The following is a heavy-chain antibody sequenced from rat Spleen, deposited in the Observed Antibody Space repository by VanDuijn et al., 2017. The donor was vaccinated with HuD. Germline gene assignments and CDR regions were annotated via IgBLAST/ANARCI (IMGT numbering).Heavy chain of an antibody. CDR2: ISPSGGST. J-gene: IGHJ2*01. V-gene: IGHV5-19*01. CDR3: ATDSTLYSSYR. Sequence: EVQLVESGGGLVQPGRSLKLSCAASGFTFSNYGMHWIRQAPTKGLEWVASISPSGGSTYYRDSVKCRFTISRDNAKSTLYLQMDSLRSEDTATYYCATDSTLYSSYRWGQGVMVTVSS. D-gene: IGHD1-2*01. CDR1: GFTFSNYG.